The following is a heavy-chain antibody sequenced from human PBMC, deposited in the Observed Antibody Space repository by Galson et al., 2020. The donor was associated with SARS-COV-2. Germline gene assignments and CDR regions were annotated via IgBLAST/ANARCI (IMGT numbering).Heavy chain of an antibody. D-gene: IGHD5-18*01. CDR2: IYYSGST. Sequence: SETLSLTCTVSGGSISSYYWSWIRQPPGKGLEWIGYIYYSGSTNYNPSLKSRVTISVDTSKNQFSLKLSSVTAADTAVYYCAREELREGYSYGTNYFDYWGQGTLVTVSS. J-gene: IGHJ4*02. CDR1: GGSISSYY. CDR3: AREELREGYSYGTNYFDY. V-gene: IGHV4-59*01.